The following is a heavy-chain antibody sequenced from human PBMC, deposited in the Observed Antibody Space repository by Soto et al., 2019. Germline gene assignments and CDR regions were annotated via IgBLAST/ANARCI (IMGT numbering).Heavy chain of an antibody. Sequence: EVQLLESGGGLVQPGGSLRLSCAASGFTFSSYSMSWVRQAPGKGREWVSGFRSGGDDDTTYYADCVRGRFTISRDNFKDTRFLQMNSLRADDTAIYYCAKKVNSGSGSQFFDYWGQGTLVTVSS. V-gene: IGHV3-23*01. J-gene: IGHJ4*02. CDR2: FRSGGDDDTT. CDR3: AKKVNSGSGSQFFDY. CDR1: GFTFSSYS. D-gene: IGHD3-10*01.